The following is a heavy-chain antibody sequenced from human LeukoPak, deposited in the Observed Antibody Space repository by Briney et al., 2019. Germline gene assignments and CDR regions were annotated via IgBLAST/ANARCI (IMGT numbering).Heavy chain of an antibody. Sequence: GESLKISCKGSGYSFTSYWIGWVRQMPGKGLEWMGIIYPGDSDTRYSSSFQGQVTISADKSISTAYLQWSSLKASDTAMYYCARHKRNYPFSSSGYYTDYWGQGTLVTVSS. CDR3: ARHKRNYPFSSSGYYTDY. D-gene: IGHD3-22*01. CDR1: GYSFTSYW. J-gene: IGHJ4*02. CDR2: IYPGDSDT. V-gene: IGHV5-51*01.